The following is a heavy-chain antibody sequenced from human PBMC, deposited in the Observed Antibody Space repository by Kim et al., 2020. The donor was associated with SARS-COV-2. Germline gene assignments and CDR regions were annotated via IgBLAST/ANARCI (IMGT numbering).Heavy chain of an antibody. V-gene: IGHV4-59*08. CDR3: ARHGGPKGGTIDI. Sequence: SETLSLTCTVSGGSTSGFYWSWFRQPPGKELEWIGYIYYSGTTDYNPSLTSRVPLSVDTSKTQLSLNLTSVTAADAAVYDCARHGGPKGGTIDIWGHGT. CDR1: GGSTSGFY. CDR2: IYYSGTT. D-gene: IGHD3-16*01. J-gene: IGHJ3*02.